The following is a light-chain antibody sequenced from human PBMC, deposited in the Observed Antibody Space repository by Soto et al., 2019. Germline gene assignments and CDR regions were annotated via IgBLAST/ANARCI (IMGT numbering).Light chain of an antibody. J-gene: IGKJ4*01. V-gene: IGKV1-39*01. Sequence: DIQMTQSPSSLSASVGDRVTITCRTSQSISSYLNWYQQKLGKAPKLLIYAASSLPSGVPSRFSGSGSGTDFTLTISSLQPEDFATYYCQQSYSIFPVTFGGGTKVEI. CDR3: QQSYSIFPVT. CDR1: QSISSY. CDR2: AAS.